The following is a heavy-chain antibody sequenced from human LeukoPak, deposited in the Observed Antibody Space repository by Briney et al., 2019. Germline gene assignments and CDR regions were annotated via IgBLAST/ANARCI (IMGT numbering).Heavy chain of an antibody. Sequence: GGSLRLSCAASRLPFSRYSMNWVRQAPGKGLEWVSQISSDSSTIYYAGSVKGRFTISRDNAKNSLYLQMNSLRDEDTALYYCARKSLTGTTRGAFDYWGQGTLVTVSS. CDR2: ISSDSSTI. CDR3: ARKSLTGTTRGAFDY. D-gene: IGHD1-7*01. CDR1: RLPFSRYS. V-gene: IGHV3-48*02. J-gene: IGHJ4*02.